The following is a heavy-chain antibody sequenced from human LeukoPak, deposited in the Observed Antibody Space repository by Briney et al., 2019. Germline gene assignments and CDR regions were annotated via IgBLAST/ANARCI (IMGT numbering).Heavy chain of an antibody. CDR3: AKGSTYDFWSGDALDV. V-gene: IGHV3-23*01. J-gene: IGHJ3*01. Sequence: PGRSLRLSCAASGFTFSSYGMHWVRQAPGKGLEWVSSISGSAENTYYADSVKGRFTISRDSSQKILSLQMDNLKVDDTAIYYCAKGSTYDFWSGDALDVWGQGTMVTVAS. D-gene: IGHD3-3*01. CDR1: GFTFSSYG. CDR2: ISGSAENT.